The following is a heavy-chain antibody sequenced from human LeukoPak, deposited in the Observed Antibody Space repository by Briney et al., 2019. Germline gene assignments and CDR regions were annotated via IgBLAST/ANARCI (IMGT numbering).Heavy chain of an antibody. CDR1: GFTVSRNY. CDR3: ARESDILTGYPFDY. CDR2: IYSGGST. J-gene: IGHJ4*02. Sequence: GGSLRLSCAASGFTVSRNYMNWVRQAPGKGLEWVPVIYSGGSTYYADSVKGRFTISRDDSRKTVYLQMNSLRAEDTAVYYCARESDILTGYPFDYWGQGTLVTVSS. D-gene: IGHD3-9*01. V-gene: IGHV3-66*01.